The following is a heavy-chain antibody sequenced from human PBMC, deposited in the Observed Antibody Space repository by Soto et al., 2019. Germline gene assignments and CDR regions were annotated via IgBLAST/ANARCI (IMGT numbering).Heavy chain of an antibody. CDR3: ARGAATVTPGWFDP. CDR1: GYSISSGYY. Sequence: SETLSLTCAVSGYSISSGYYWGWIRQTPGKGLEWIASIYHSGSTYYNPSLKSRVTISVDTSKNQFSLKLTSVAAADTAVYYCARGAATVTPGWFDPWGQGIMVTVSS. D-gene: IGHD4-17*01. CDR2: IYHSGST. V-gene: IGHV4-38-2*01. J-gene: IGHJ5*02.